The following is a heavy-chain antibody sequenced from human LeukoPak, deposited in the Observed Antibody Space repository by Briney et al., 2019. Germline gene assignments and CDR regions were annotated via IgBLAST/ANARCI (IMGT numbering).Heavy chain of an antibody. V-gene: IGHV1-69*05. J-gene: IGHJ4*02. CDR2: IIPIFGTA. D-gene: IGHD1-26*01. Sequence: GASVKVSCKASGGTFSSYPISWVRLAPGQGLEWMGGIIPIFGTANYAQKFQGRVTITTATSTAYMELSSLRSEDTAVYYCARGLVGATIYFDYWGQGTLVTVSS. CDR3: ARGLVGATIYFDY. CDR1: GGTFSSYP.